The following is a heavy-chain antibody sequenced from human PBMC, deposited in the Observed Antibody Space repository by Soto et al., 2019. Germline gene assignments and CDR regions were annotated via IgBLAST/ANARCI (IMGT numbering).Heavy chain of an antibody. J-gene: IGHJ3*01. D-gene: IGHD4-17*01. Sequence: GGSLRLSCEGSGFNFRNFNMIWVRQAPGKGLEWVSSVSGSSSYIYYADSVKGRFTVSRDNANNLVFLQMNGLRPEDPAMYYCARDLRGHYGPWGQGTMVTVSS. CDR1: GFNFRNFN. CDR2: VSGSSSYI. CDR3: ARDLRGHYGP. V-gene: IGHV3-21*06.